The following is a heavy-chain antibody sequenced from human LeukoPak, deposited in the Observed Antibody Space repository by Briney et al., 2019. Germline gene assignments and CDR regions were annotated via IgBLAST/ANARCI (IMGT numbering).Heavy chain of an antibody. J-gene: IGHJ4*02. CDR1: YESISSSSHY. Sequence: SETLSLTCTVSYESISSSSHYWGWIRQPPGKGLEWIGEINHCGSTNYNPSLKSRVTISVDTSKNQFSLKLSSVTAADTAVYYCARGRLHPRSGSSIAYYFDYWGQGTLVTVSS. D-gene: IGHD3-10*01. V-gene: IGHV4-39*07. CDR3: ARGRLHPRSGSSIAYYFDY. CDR2: INHCGST.